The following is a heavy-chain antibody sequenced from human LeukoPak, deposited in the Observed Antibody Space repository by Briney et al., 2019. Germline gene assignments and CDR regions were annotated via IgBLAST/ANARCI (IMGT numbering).Heavy chain of an antibody. CDR2: ISTSGSTI. D-gene: IGHD6-19*01. Sequence: GGSLILSCAASGFTFSDYEMNWVRQAPGQGLESLSYISTSGSTIYYADSVKGRFTISRDNAKNSLYLQMNSLRAEDTAVYYCARSWLAVAGPEYWGQGTLVTVSS. J-gene: IGHJ4*02. CDR3: ARSWLAVAGPEY. CDR1: GFTFSDYE. V-gene: IGHV3-48*03.